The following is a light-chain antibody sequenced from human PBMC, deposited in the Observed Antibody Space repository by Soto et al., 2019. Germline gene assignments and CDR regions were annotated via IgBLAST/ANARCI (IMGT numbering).Light chain of an antibody. V-gene: IGLV2-18*02. Sequence: QSVLTQPPSVSGSPGQSVTISCTGTSSDVGYYNLVSWYQQPPGTAPKLMVFEVSNRPSGVPDRFSGSKSGNTASLTVSGLQAEDEADYYCSSYAGSHYVFGTGTKVTVL. CDR2: EVS. CDR3: SSYAGSHYV. CDR1: SSDVGYYNL. J-gene: IGLJ1*01.